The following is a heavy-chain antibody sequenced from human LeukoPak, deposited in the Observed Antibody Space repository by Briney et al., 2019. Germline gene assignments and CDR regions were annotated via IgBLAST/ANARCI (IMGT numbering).Heavy chain of an antibody. D-gene: IGHD6-6*01. CDR1: GYTFTGNF. V-gene: IGHV1-2*02. Sequence: GASVKVSCKASGYTFTGNFIHWVRQAPGQGLEWVGWIDPNGGGTNHAQKFQGRVTMTRDTSISTAYMDLSSLTSEDTAIYYCARGHSSLRLYYFDYWGQGTLVTVSS. CDR3: ARGHSSLRLYYFDY. J-gene: IGHJ4*02. CDR2: IDPNGGGT.